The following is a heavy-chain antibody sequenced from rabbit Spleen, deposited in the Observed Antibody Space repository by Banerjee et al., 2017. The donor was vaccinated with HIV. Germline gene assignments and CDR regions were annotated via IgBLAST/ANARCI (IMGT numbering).Heavy chain of an antibody. CDR2: IYGGSSDCT. J-gene: IGHJ6*01. D-gene: IGHD8-1*01. Sequence: QEPLVESGGGLVTPGGNLTLTCKDSGFSFNSGSDMCWVRQAPGKGLEWFACIYGGSSDCTYSASWAKGRFTLSKTSSTTVPLQMTSLTGADTSTYFCARDTGTSFSTYGMDLWGPGTLVTVS. CDR1: GFSFNSGSD. V-gene: IGHV1S45*01. CDR3: ARDTGTSFSTYGMDL.